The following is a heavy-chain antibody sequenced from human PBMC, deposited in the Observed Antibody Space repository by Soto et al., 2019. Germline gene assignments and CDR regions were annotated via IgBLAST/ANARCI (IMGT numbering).Heavy chain of an antibody. Sequence: RASVKVSCKACGGTFSSYAISWVRQAPGQGLEWMGGIIPIFGTANYAQKFQGRVTITADESTSTAYMELSSLRSEDTAVYYCATPYYYYDSSGYFWPFDYWGQGTLVTVSS. V-gene: IGHV1-69*13. D-gene: IGHD3-22*01. CDR1: GGTFSSYA. CDR2: IIPIFGTA. J-gene: IGHJ4*02. CDR3: ATPYYYYDSSGYFWPFDY.